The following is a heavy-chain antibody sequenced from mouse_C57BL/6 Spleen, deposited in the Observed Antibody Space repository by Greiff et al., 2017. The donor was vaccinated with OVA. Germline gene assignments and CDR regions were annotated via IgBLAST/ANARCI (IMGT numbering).Heavy chain of an antibody. J-gene: IGHJ4*01. D-gene: IGHD2-3*01. CDR3: ARSGDDGYPLYAMDY. CDR1: GFSLTSYG. Sequence: VQGVESGPGLVQPSQSLSITCTVSGFSLTSYGVHWVRQSPGKGLEWLGVIWSGGSTDYNAAFISRLSISKDNSKSQVFFKMNSLQADDTAIYYCARSGDDGYPLYAMDYWGQGTSVTVSS. V-gene: IGHV2-2*01. CDR2: IWSGGST.